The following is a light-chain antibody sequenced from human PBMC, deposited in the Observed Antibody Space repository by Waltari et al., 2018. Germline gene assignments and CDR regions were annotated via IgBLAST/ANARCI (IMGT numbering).Light chain of an antibody. CDR3: LAWDDSLSGPV. V-gene: IGLV1-47*01. CDR2: VNS. Sequence: QSVLTQPPSASGTAGQRVTISCSGSSSTIGSNYVYWYLQLPGSAPKLLIYVNSQRPSGVPDRFSGSKSGTSASLAISGLRSEDEADYYCLAWDDSLSGPVFGGGTKLTVL. CDR1: SSTIGSNY. J-gene: IGLJ3*02.